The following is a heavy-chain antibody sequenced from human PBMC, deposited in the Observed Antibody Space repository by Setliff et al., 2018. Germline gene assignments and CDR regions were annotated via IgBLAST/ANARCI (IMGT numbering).Heavy chain of an antibody. CDR2: ISGFNGVT. J-gene: IGHJ3*02. V-gene: IGHV1-18*01. Sequence: ASVKVSCKASGYVFTSSGINWVRQAPGQGLEWMGWISGFNGVTKYAQKLQGRVTLATDTSTNMAYLELSSLRSDDTAVYFCALTTLSLCSGGTCPNAFDIWGQGTMVTVSS. CDR3: ALTTLSLCSGGTCPNAFDI. CDR1: GYVFTSSG. D-gene: IGHD2-15*01.